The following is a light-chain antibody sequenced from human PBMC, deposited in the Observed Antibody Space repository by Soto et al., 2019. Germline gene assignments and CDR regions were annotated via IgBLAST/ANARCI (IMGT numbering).Light chain of an antibody. Sequence: DIQMTQFPSSLSASVRDRVTITCRASQRIRNYLNWYQQKPGKAPKLLIYAASSLQSGVPSRFSGRGSGTDFTLTISSLQPEDFATYYCQQSYSTPRITFGQGTRLEIK. CDR3: QQSYSTPRIT. J-gene: IGKJ5*01. CDR1: QRIRNY. V-gene: IGKV1-39*01. CDR2: AAS.